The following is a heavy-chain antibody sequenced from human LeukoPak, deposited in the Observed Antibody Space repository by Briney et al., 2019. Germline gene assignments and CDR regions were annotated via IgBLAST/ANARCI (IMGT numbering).Heavy chain of an antibody. Sequence: SETLSLTCTVSGVSIRSGGYYWIWIRQHPGKGLEWIGYIYYSGSTYYNPSLKSRVTISVDTSKNQFSLKLSSVSAAATAVYYCARDSDSSFDYWGQGTLVTVSS. CDR1: GVSIRSGGYY. CDR2: IYYSGST. J-gene: IGHJ4*02. D-gene: IGHD2-15*01. V-gene: IGHV4-31*03. CDR3: ARDSDSSFDY.